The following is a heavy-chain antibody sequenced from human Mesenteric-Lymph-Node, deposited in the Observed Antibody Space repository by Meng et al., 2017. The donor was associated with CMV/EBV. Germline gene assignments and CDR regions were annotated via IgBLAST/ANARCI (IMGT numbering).Heavy chain of an antibody. CDR1: LSGSEW. J-gene: IGHJ4*02. V-gene: IGHV4-4*02. CDR2: IHHREST. D-gene: IGHD2-15*01. CDR3: ARAEVEGYCSGGSCYPPEY. Sequence: LSGSEWWSWVRQPPGKGLEWIGEIHHRESTNYSPSLKSRVTISVDKSRNQLSLILRSVSAADTAVYYCARAEVEGYCSGGSCYPPEYWGRGTLVTVSS.